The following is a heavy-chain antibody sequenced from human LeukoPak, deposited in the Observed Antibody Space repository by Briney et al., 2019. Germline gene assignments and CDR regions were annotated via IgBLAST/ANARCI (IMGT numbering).Heavy chain of an antibody. CDR2: ISGSGGST. D-gene: IGHD3-22*01. CDR1: GFTFNYYA. V-gene: IGHV3-23*01. J-gene: IGHJ4*02. CDR3: GKAGNLVIAVVTPYYFDF. Sequence: PGGSLRLSCAASGFTFNYYAINWVRQAPGKGLEWVSSISGSGGSTYYADSVKGRFTTSRDNSKNTVYLQMSSLSGEDTAVYYCGKAGNLVIAVVTPYYFDFWGQGALVTVSS.